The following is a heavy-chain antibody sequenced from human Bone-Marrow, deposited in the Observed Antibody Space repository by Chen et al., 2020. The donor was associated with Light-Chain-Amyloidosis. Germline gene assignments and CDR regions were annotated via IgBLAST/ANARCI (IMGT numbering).Heavy chain of an antibody. J-gene: IGHJ3*02. D-gene: IGHD3-10*01. Sequence: QVQMVQSGAEVKKPGASVKVSCEASGYTFTNYAINWVRQATGQGLEWMGWMNPNSGNTGYAPKFQGRLTMPRDTSMSTAYMELSSLKSRDTAVYFCARGPTLVRGVVGERGDDAFDIWGQGTLVTVSS. CDR1: GYTFTNYA. CDR3: ARGPTLVRGVVGERGDDAFDI. CDR2: MNPNSGNT. V-gene: IGHV1-8*01.